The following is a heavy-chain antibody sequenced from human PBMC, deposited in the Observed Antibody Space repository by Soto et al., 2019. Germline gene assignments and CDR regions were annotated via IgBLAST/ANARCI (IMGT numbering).Heavy chain of an antibody. V-gene: IGHV3-23*01. D-gene: IGHD6-13*01. CDR2: ISGSGGHT. CDR3: AKVPAYSVAPVYFNY. J-gene: IGHJ4*02. CDR1: GFMFTACV. Sequence: EVQLLESGGGLVQPGVSLRLSCAASGFMFTACVINWVRQATGKGLEWVSGISGSGGHTHYAASEKGRFTLSRDNSKNAVYLQMNSLRAEDTAVYYCAKVPAYSVAPVYFNYCGRGTLVTVSS.